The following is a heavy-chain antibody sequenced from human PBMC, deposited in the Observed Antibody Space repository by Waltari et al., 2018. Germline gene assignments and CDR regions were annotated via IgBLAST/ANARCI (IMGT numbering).Heavy chain of an antibody. D-gene: IGHD3-22*01. CDR2: IYHSRST. CDR3: ARVGYYDSSGPHFDY. CDR1: GYSISSGYY. Sequence: QVQLQESGPGLVKPSETLSLTCTVSGYSISSGYYWGWIRQPPGKGLEWIGSIYHSRSTYDNPALKSRVTISVDTSKNQFSLKLSSVTAADTAVYYCARVGYYDSSGPHFDYWGQGTLVTVSS. V-gene: IGHV4-38-2*02. J-gene: IGHJ4*02.